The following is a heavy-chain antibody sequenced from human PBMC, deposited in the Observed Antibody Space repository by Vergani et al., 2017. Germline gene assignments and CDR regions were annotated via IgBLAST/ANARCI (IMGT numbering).Heavy chain of an antibody. CDR3: AREGFYDYVWGSYRLRGGYYFDY. D-gene: IGHD3-16*02. Sequence: QVQLVQSGAEVKKPGASVKVSCKASGYTFTSYAMHWVRQAPGQRLEWMGWSNAGNGNTKYSQKFQGRVTITRDTSASTAYMELSSLRSEDTAVYYCAREGFYDYVWGSYRLRGGYYFDYWGQGTLVTVSS. J-gene: IGHJ4*02. CDR2: SNAGNGNT. CDR1: GYTFTSYA. V-gene: IGHV1-3*01.